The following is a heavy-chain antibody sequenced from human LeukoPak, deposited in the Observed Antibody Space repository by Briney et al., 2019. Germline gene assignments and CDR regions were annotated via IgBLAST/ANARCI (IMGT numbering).Heavy chain of an antibody. CDR3: ARESAYCSSTSCPDAFDI. V-gene: IGHV3-48*03. CDR1: GFTFSSYE. J-gene: IGHJ3*02. Sequence: GGSLRLSCAASGFTFSSYEMNWVRRAPGKGLEWVSYISSSGSTIYYADSVKGRFTISRDNAKNSLYLQMNSLRADDTAVYYCARESAYCSSTSCPDAFDIWGQGTMVTVSS. CDR2: ISSSGSTI. D-gene: IGHD2-2*01.